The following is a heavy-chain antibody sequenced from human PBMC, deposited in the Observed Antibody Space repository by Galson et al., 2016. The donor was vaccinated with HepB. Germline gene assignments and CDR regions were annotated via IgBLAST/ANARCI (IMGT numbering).Heavy chain of an antibody. CDR2: MNPNSGNT. J-gene: IGHJ4*02. D-gene: IGHD3-3*01. CDR1: GYTFTTSG. CDR3: ARGLAGNFWSAYYLDH. V-gene: IGHV1-8*02. Sequence: SVKVSCKASGYTFTTSGISWVRQATGQGLEWMGWMNPNSGNTGYAQKFQGRVTMTRNTSISTAYMELSSLRSEDTAVYYCARGLAGNFWSAYYLDHWGQGTLVTVSS.